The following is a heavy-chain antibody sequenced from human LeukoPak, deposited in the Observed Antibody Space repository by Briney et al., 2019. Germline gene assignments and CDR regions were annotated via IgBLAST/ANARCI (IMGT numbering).Heavy chain of an antibody. Sequence: GGSLRLSCEASGFTFSSYAMSWVRQAPGKGLEWVSAIGGSGGSTYYADSVKGRFTISRDNSKNTLYLQMNSLRAEDTAVYYCAKELYGSGSLFMDYWGQGTLVTVSS. D-gene: IGHD3-10*01. CDR3: AKELYGSGSLFMDY. V-gene: IGHV3-23*01. J-gene: IGHJ4*02. CDR2: IGGSGGST. CDR1: GFTFSSYA.